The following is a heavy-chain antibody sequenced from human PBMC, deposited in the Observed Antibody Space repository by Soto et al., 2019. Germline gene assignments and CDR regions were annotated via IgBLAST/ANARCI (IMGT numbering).Heavy chain of an antibody. Sequence: PGGSLRLSCAASGFNFSNYGMHWIRQAPGKGLERVAVLSDDGVQKYYADPVQGRFTTSRDNSESAVFLQMKSLRPDDTALYFCARAYYFGSVTFYTLYYWGQGTQVSVSS. CDR2: LSDDGVQK. CDR1: GFNFSNYG. J-gene: IGHJ4*02. V-gene: IGHV3-30*03. CDR3: ARAYYFGSVTFYTLYY. D-gene: IGHD3-10*01.